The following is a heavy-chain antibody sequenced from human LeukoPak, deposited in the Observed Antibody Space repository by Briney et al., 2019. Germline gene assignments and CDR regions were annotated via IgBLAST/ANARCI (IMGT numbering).Heavy chain of an antibody. V-gene: IGHV3-23*01. Sequence: GGSLRLSCAASGFTFSSYGMSWVRQAPGKGLEWVSAISGSGGSTYYADSVKGRFTISRDDSKNTLYLQMNSLRAEDTAVYYCAKDAQFYYGSGSYYNNWFDPWGQGTLVTVSS. J-gene: IGHJ5*02. CDR3: AKDAQFYYGSGSYYNNWFDP. CDR2: ISGSGGST. CDR1: GFTFSSYG. D-gene: IGHD3-10*01.